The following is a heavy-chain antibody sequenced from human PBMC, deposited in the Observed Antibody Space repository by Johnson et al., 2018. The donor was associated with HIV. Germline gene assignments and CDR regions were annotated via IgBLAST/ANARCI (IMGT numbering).Heavy chain of an antibody. V-gene: IGHV3-33*06. CDR2: IWYDGSNK. Sequence: QVQLVESGGGVVQPGRSLRISCAASGFTFSSYGMHWVRQAPGKGLEWVAVIWYDGSNKYYADSVKGRFTISRDNSKNTLYLQMNSLRAEDTAMYHCAKVCHSGSYVDVFDIWGQGTMVTVSS. CDR1: GFTFSSYG. D-gene: IGHD1-26*01. J-gene: IGHJ3*02. CDR3: AKVCHSGSYVDVFDI.